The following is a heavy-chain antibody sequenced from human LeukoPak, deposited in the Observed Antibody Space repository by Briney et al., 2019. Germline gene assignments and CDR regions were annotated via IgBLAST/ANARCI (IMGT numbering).Heavy chain of an antibody. D-gene: IGHD2-2*01. J-gene: IGHJ5*02. CDR2: IIPIFGTA. Sequence: ASVKVSCKASGGTFSSYATSWVRQARGQGLEWMVSIIPIFGTAKYAQKFQGRVTITADKSTSTAYMELSSLRSEDTAVYYCARGPCSSTSCYGVYNWFDPWGQGTLVTVSS. CDR1: GGTFSSYA. V-gene: IGHV1-69*06. CDR3: ARGPCSSTSCYGVYNWFDP.